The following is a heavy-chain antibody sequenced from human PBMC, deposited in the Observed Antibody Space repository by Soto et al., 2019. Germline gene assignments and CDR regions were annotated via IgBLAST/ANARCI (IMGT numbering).Heavy chain of an antibody. J-gene: IGHJ4*02. CDR1: GYTLTELS. Sequence: EASVKVSCKVSGYTLTELSMHWVRQAPGKGLEWMGGFDPEDGETIYAQKFQGRVTMTEDTSTDTAYMELSSLRSEDTAVYYCATDSDYGDYVWNYWGQGTLVTVSS. D-gene: IGHD4-17*01. CDR2: FDPEDGET. CDR3: ATDSDYGDYVWNY. V-gene: IGHV1-24*01.